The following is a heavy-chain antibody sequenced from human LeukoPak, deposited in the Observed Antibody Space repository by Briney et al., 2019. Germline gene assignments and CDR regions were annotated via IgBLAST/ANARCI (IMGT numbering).Heavy chain of an antibody. D-gene: IGHD1-26*01. J-gene: IGHJ3*02. CDR3: ARDEWELGGAFDI. CDR2: IKQDGSEK. V-gene: IGHV3-7*01. Sequence: GGPLRLSCAASGFTFSSYWMSWVRQAPGKGLEWVANIKQDGSEKYYVDSVKGRFTISRDNAKNSLYPQMNSLRAEGTAVYYCARDEWELGGAFDIWGQGTMVTVSS. CDR1: GFTFSSYW.